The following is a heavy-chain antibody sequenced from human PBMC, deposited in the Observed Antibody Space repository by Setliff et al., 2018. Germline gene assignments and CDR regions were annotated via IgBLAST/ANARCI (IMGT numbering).Heavy chain of an antibody. CDR3: ATGSGDSSGYYPGLDYYYYMDV. CDR2: ISGYNGNT. Sequence: ASVKVSCKTSGYTFISYGISWVRQAPGQGLEWMGWISGYNGNTDDAQNFQGRVTMTADTSTDTAYMELSSLRSEDTAVYYCATGSGDSSGYYPGLDYYYYMDVWGKGTTVTVSS. D-gene: IGHD3-22*01. V-gene: IGHV1-18*01. CDR1: GYTFISYG. J-gene: IGHJ6*03.